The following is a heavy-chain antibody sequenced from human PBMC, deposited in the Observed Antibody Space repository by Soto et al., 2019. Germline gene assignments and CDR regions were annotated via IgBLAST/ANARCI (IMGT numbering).Heavy chain of an antibody. CDR2: IYWDDDK. V-gene: IGHV2-5*02. CDR3: VHRRSGGSGTFFDY. CDR1: VFSLSTSGLS. D-gene: IGHD3-10*01. J-gene: IGHJ4*02. Sequence: QITLKESGPTLVKPTQTHTLTCIFSVFSLSTSGLSVGWLRQPQGKALEWLELIYWDDDKRYSPSLKSRLTIIKDTTKNQVVLTMTNMDPVDTATYYCVHRRSGGSGTFFDYWGQGTLVTVFS.